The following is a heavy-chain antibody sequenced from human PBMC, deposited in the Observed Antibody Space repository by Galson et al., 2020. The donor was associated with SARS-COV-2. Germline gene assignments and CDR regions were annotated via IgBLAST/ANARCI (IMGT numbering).Heavy chain of an antibody. CDR2: ISSSSYM. J-gene: IGHJ6*02. Sequence: GGSLRLSCAASGFTFSSYSFNWVRQAPGKGLEWVSSISSSSYMYYADSLKGRSTISRDNAKNSLHLQMNSLRAEDTAVYYCARGLYDSSGYDYIFYYDAMDVWGQGTTVTVSS. D-gene: IGHD3-22*01. V-gene: IGHV3-21*06. CDR1: GFTFSSYS. CDR3: ARGLYDSSGYDYIFYYDAMDV.